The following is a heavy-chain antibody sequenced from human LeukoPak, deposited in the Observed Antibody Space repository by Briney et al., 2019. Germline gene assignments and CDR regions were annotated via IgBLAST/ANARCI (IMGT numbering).Heavy chain of an antibody. Sequence: ASVKVSCKATGYTFTGYYMHWVRQAPGQGLEWMGRINPNSGGTNYAQKFQGRVTMTRDTSISTAYMELSRLRSDDTAVYYCARSYGDYGNYYYYMDVWGKGTTVTVSS. CDR1: GYTFTGYY. J-gene: IGHJ6*03. D-gene: IGHD4-17*01. CDR3: ARSYGDYGNYYYYMDV. CDR2: INPNSGGT. V-gene: IGHV1-2*06.